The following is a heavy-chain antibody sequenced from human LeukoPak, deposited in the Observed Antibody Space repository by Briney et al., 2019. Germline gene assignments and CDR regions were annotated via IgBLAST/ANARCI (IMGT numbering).Heavy chain of an antibody. CDR1: GGSISSYY. J-gene: IGHJ6*03. V-gene: IGHV4-4*07. CDR3: ARRAPIVVVPAASKTYYYYYYMDV. CDR2: IHTSGST. D-gene: IGHD2-2*01. Sequence: SETLSLTCTFSGGSISSYYWSWIRQPAGKGLEWIGRIHTSGSTNYSPSLKSRVTMSVGTSKNQFSLKLSSVAAADTAVYYCARRAPIVVVPAASKTYYYYYYMDVWGKGTTVTISS.